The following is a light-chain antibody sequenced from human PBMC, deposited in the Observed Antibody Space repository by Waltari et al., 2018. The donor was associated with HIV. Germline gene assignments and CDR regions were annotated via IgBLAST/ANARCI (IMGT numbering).Light chain of an antibody. Sequence: EIVLTQSPGTLSLSPGEGATLSCRASQSVTSNYLAWYQQKPGQPPRLLIYGATSRATGIPDRFSGSVSGTDFTLTISRLEPEDFAVYYCQQSGSSPFTFGPGTKVDIK. CDR3: QQSGSSPFT. CDR1: QSVTSNY. J-gene: IGKJ3*01. CDR2: GAT. V-gene: IGKV3-20*01.